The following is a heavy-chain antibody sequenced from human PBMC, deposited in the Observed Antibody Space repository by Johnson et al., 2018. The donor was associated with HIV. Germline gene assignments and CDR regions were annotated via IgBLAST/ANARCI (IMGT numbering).Heavy chain of an antibody. CDR1: GFTFSSYA. J-gene: IGHJ3*02. CDR2: INWNGGST. CDR3: ASQRWKQGDAFDI. D-gene: IGHD4-23*01. V-gene: IGHV3-20*04. Sequence: MQLVESGGGVVQPGGSLRLSCAASGFTFSSYAMHWVRQAPGKGLEWVSGINWNGGSTGYADSVKGRFTISRDNAKNSLYLQMNSLRAEDTALYYCASQRWKQGDAFDIWGQGTMVTVSS.